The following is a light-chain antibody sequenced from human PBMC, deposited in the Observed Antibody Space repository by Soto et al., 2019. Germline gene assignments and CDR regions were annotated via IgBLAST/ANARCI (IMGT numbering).Light chain of an antibody. CDR1: SSNIGSNY. V-gene: IGLV1-47*01. CDR3: AAWDDRVYV. CDR2: RNN. J-gene: IGLJ1*01. Sequence: QSALTQPTSASGTPGQRVTISCSGSSSNIGSNYVYWYQQLPGTAPKLLIYRNNQRPSGVPDRFSGSKSGTSASLAISGLRSEDEADYYCAAWDDRVYVFGTGTKVTVL.